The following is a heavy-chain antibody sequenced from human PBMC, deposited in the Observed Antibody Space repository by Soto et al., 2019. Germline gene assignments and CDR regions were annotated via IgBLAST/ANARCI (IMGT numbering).Heavy chain of an antibody. Sequence: QVHLVESGGGVVQPGRSLRLSCEVTGLTFSNYGMHWVRQAPGKGLEWVAVISNEGRDERYADSVKGRFTISRDNSKNTLYLQMSSLRAEDTAVYYCAKGCGTGSSCYILDYWGQGTLVTVSS. CDR2: ISNEGRDE. CDR3: AKGCGTGSSCYILDY. D-gene: IGHD2-15*01. J-gene: IGHJ4*02. CDR1: GLTFSNYG. V-gene: IGHV3-30*18.